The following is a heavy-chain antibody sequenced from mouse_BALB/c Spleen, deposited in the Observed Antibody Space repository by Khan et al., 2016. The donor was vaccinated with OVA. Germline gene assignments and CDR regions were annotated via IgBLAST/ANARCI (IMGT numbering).Heavy chain of an antibody. V-gene: IGHV1S56*01. CDR3: ARGDSYGQYAMDY. D-gene: IGHD1-1*01. CDR2: IYPGNGNI. CDR1: GSTFISYY. Sequence: QVQLQQSGPELVKPGASVKISCKTSGSTFISYYIHWVKQRPGQGLEWIGWIYPGNGNIKYNENFKGKATLSADNSSSTAFMQLSSLNSEDSAVYLCARGDSYGQYAMDYWGQGTSVTVSS. J-gene: IGHJ4*01.